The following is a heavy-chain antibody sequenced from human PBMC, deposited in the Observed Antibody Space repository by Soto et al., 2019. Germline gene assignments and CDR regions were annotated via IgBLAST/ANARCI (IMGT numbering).Heavy chain of an antibody. V-gene: IGHV4-59*06. CDR1: GGSISSYY. J-gene: IGHJ5*02. D-gene: IGHD3-10*01. CDR3: ARDRRPYYYGSGSYYNTNWFDP. Sequence: SETLSLTGTVSGGSISSYYWSWIRQHPGKGLEWIGYIYYSGSTYYNPSLKSRVTISVDTSKNQFSLKLSSVTAADTAVYYCARDRRPYYYGSGSYYNTNWFDPWGQGTLVTVSS. CDR2: IYYSGST.